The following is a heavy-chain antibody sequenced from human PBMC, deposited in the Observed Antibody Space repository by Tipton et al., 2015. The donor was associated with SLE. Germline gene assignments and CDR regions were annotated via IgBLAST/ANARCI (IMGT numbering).Heavy chain of an antibody. CDR2: IYTRGST. CDR1: GGSISSGSFY. Sequence: TLSLTCTVSGGSISSGSFYWSGIRQTAGQGLEWIGRIYTRGSTNYNPSLMSRVTISVDTSKNQFSLKLSSVTAADTAVYYCARDSDCTNGVCSYYYYYYMDVWGKGTTVTVSS. J-gene: IGHJ6*03. CDR3: ARDSDCTNGVCSYYYYYYMDV. D-gene: IGHD2-8*01. V-gene: IGHV4-61*02.